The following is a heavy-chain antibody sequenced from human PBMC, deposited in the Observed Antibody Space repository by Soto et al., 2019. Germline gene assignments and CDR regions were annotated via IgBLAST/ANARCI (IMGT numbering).Heavy chain of an antibody. J-gene: IGHJ4*02. CDR1: GFTFSNAW. CDR3: TTFGLRWGFDY. Sequence: EVQLVESGGGLVKPGESLRLSCATSGFTFSNAWMSWVRQAPGKGLEWVGRIKSRTDGGTTDYAAPVKGRFTISRDDSKNTLYLQMNGPKTEDTAVYYCTTFGLRWGFDYWGQGTLVTVSS. V-gene: IGHV3-15*01. D-gene: IGHD4-17*01. CDR2: IKSRTDGGTT.